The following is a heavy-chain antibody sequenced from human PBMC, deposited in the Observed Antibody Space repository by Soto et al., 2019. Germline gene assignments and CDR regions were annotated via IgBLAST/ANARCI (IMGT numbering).Heavy chain of an antibody. V-gene: IGHV1-8*01. CDR1: GYSFTSYD. J-gene: IGHJ4*02. Sequence: ASVKVSCKASGYSFTSYDSNWVRQATGQGLEWMGRMNPNLGMTDYAKKFQGRVTIVVNTSTSTAYMELNSLRYEDTAVYYCARDKGYCSDTSCPDFDYWGQGTLVTVSS. CDR2: MNPNLGMT. D-gene: IGHD2-15*01. CDR3: ARDKGYCSDTSCPDFDY.